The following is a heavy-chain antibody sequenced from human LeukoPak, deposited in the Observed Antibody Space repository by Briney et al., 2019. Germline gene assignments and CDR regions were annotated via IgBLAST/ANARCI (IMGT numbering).Heavy chain of an antibody. Sequence: GRSLSLSCSAYRFTFSSYGMLWVRQAPGKGLEWVAVIWYDGSNKYYADSVKGRFTISRDNSKNTLYLKMNSLRAEDTAVYYCAKDRYYYDSSGLFDYWGQGTLVTVSS. CDR3: AKDRYYYDSSGLFDY. CDR2: IWYDGSNK. V-gene: IGHV3-33*06. D-gene: IGHD3-22*01. J-gene: IGHJ4*02. CDR1: RFTFSSYG.